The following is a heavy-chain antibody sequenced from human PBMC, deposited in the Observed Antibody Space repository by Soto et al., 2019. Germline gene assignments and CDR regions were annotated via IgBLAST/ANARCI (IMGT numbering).Heavy chain of an antibody. CDR1: GGSISGYY. V-gene: IGHV4-59*01. CDR3: ARVPSP. J-gene: IGHJ5*02. CDR2: MYNTGST. Sequence: SETLSLTCTVSGGSISGYYWSWIRQPPGKGLEWIGNMYNTGSTVYNPSFKSRVTISVDTSKNQFSLKLNSVTAADRAVYYCARVPSPWGQGTLVTVSS.